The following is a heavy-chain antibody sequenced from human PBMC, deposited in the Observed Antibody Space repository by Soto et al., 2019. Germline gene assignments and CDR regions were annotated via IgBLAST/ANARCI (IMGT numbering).Heavy chain of an antibody. V-gene: IGHV3-30*18. J-gene: IGHJ6*02. CDR3: AKVIRADSTSSNFYYYSGLDV. Sequence: VQLVESGGGVVQPGRSLRLSCAASGFTFRTYGMHWVRQAPGKGLEWLAVISNNGINKYYADSVKGRFTISRDNSRDTLFLQMNSLRGEDTAIYYCAKVIRADSTSSNFYYYSGLDVWGQGTTVTVSS. CDR1: GFTFRTYG. CDR2: ISNNGINK. D-gene: IGHD6-6*01.